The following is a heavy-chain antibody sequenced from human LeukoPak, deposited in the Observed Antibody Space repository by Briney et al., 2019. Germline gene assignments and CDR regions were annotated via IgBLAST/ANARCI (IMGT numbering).Heavy chain of an antibody. J-gene: IGHJ3*02. CDR2: ISSSGSTI. Sequence: PGGSLRLSCAASGFNFSDYYMSWLRQAPGEGREWVSYISSSGSTIYYADSVKGRFTISRDNAKNSLYLQMNSLRAEDTAVYYCARDGVEAFDIWGQGTMVTVSS. V-gene: IGHV3-11*04. CDR3: ARDGVEAFDI. CDR1: GFNFSDYY. D-gene: IGHD1-1*01.